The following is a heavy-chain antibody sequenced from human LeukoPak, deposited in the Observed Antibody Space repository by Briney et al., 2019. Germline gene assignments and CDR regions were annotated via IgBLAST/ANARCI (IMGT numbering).Heavy chain of an antibody. V-gene: IGHV4-34*01. J-gene: IGHJ4*02. CDR3: ARGGSGYDLYFDY. CDR2: INHSGST. CDR1: GGYFSGYY. D-gene: IGHD5-12*01. Sequence: SKTLSLTCAVYGGYFSGYYLSWIRQPPGKGLEWIGEINHSGSTNYNPSLKSRVTISVDTSKNQFSLKLSSVTAADTAMYYCARGGSGYDLYFDYWGQGTLVTVSS.